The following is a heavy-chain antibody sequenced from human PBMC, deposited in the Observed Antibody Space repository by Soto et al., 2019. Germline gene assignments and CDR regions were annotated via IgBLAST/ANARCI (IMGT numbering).Heavy chain of an antibody. Sequence: SQTLSLTCAISGDSVSSNSAAWNWIRQSPSRGLEWLGRTYYRSKWYNDYAVSVKSRITINPDTSKNQFSLKLSSVTAAETAVYYCARQSSGWYNWFDPWGQGTLVTVSS. CDR3: ARQSSGWYNWFDP. CDR2: TYYRSKWYN. V-gene: IGHV6-1*01. J-gene: IGHJ5*02. CDR1: GDSVSSNSAA. D-gene: IGHD6-19*01.